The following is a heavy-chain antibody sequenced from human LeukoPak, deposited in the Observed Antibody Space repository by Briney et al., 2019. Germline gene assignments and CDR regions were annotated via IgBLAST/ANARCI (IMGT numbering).Heavy chain of an antibody. CDR3: ARDPRATVTTSYYMDV. V-gene: IGHV4-4*07. D-gene: IGHD4-11*01. Sequence: SETLSLTCTVSGGSISSYYWSWIRQPAGKGLEWIGRIYTSGSTNYNPSLKSRVTMSVDTSKNQFSLKLNSVTAADTAVYYCARDPRATVTTSYYMDVWGKGTTVTVSS. CDR2: IYTSGST. J-gene: IGHJ6*03. CDR1: GGSISSYY.